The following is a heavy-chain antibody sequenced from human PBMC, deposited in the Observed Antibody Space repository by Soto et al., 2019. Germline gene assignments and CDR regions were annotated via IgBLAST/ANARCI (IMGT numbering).Heavy chain of an antibody. Sequence: PSETLSLTCTLSGGSINSYYWTWIRQPPGKGLEWIGNVYYTGSTKYNPSLKGRVSISLDTSRTQFSLNLSSVTAADTAVYFCARYSPPKKSYDSNPGWFDPWGQGTLVTVS. CDR1: GGSINSYY. CDR3: ARYSPPKKSYDSNPGWFDP. CDR2: VYYTGST. V-gene: IGHV4-59*01. D-gene: IGHD3-22*01. J-gene: IGHJ5*02.